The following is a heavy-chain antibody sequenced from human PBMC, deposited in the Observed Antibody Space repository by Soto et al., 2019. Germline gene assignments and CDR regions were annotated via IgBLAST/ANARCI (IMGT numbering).Heavy chain of an antibody. CDR2: IYSGGST. D-gene: IGHD3-3*01. V-gene: IGHV3-66*01. CDR1: GFTVSSNY. J-gene: IGHJ3*02. CDR3: ARDRYDFGGGAQDAFDI. Sequence: SLRLSCAASGFTVSSNYMSWVRQAPGKGLEWVSVIYSGGSTYYADSVKGRFTISRDNSKNTLYLQMNSLRAEDTAVYYCARDRYDFGGGAQDAFDIWGQGTMVTVSS.